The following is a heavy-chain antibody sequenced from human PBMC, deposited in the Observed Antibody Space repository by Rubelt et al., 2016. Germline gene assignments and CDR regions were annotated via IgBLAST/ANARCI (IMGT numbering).Heavy chain of an antibody. CDR3: ARAKDTAMGPAIFDY. J-gene: IGHJ4*02. V-gene: IGHV4-59*01. Sequence: GPGLVKPSETLSLTCTVSGGSISSYYWSWIRQPPGKGLEWIGYIYYSGSTNYNPSFKSRVTISVDTSKNQFSLKLSSVTAADTAVYYCARAKDTAMGPAIFDYWGQGTLVTVSS. CDR2: IYYSGST. D-gene: IGHD5-18*01. CDR1: GGSISSYY.